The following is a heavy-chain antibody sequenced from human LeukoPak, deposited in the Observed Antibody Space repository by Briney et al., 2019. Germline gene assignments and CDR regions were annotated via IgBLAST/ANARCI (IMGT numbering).Heavy chain of an antibody. CDR3: AKVPDYYYGMDV. J-gene: IGHJ6*02. CDR1: GFTFDNYA. D-gene: IGHD1-14*01. V-gene: IGHV3-43*02. CDR2: ISGDGGRT. Sequence: GGCLRLSCAASGFTFDNYATHCVRQAPGKGLGWVSLISGDGGRTYYAHTVKGGFTISTDNRTNTLYLQMNSLRTEATASYYCAKVPDYYYGMDVWGQGTTVTVSS.